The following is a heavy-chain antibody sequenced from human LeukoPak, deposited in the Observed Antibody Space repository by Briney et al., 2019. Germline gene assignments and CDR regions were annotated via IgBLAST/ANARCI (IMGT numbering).Heavy chain of an antibody. V-gene: IGHV3-7*01. CDR3: ATTLTVTTGFY. D-gene: IGHD4-17*01. CDR2: IKEDGSEN. CDR1: GFTFSSYW. Sequence: HPGGSLRLSCAASGFTFSSYWMSWVRQAPGKGLEWVAHIKEDGSENYYVDSVKGRFTISRDNAKNSLYLQMNSLRAEDTAVSFCATTLTVTTGFYWGQGTLVTVSS. J-gene: IGHJ4*02.